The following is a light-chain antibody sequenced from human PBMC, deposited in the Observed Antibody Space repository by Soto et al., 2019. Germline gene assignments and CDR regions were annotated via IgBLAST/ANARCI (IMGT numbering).Light chain of an antibody. Sequence: DVPMTQSPSSLSASWGYMFTLTCRASQTVTSYLNWYQEKTGKXHKLLIYAASTLQSGVPSRFRGSVSGTELTITLISLKPEDGATDEGQQRYRFPKTFGRGTKVDIK. CDR2: AAS. CDR3: QQRYRFPKT. V-gene: IGKV1-39*01. J-gene: IGKJ1*01. CDR1: QTVTSY.